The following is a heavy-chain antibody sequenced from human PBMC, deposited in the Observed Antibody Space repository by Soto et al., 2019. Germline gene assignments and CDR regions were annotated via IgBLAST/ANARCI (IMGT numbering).Heavy chain of an antibody. D-gene: IGHD1-26*01. Sequence: SLRLSCAASGFTVTSYYMSWVRQAPGKGLEWVSLIYTGGNTNYADSVKGRFTISRDNAKNSLYLQMNSLRAEDTAVHYCAREGGSYFYGMDVWGQGTTVTVSS. V-gene: IGHV3-53*01. CDR2: IYTGGNT. CDR3: AREGGSYFYGMDV. CDR1: GFTVTSYY. J-gene: IGHJ6*02.